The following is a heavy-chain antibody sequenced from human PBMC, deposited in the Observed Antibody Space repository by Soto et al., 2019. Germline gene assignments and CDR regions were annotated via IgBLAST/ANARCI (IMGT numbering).Heavy chain of an antibody. CDR2: INDDGRST. CDR3: AKGSSGSRPYYFDN. CDR1: GFTFSNYA. V-gene: IGHV3-23*01. D-gene: IGHD3-22*01. Sequence: GGSLRLSCSVSGFTFSNYAMTWVRQAPGKGLEWVSAINDDGRSTYYADSVKGRFTLSRDNSKNTLYLQVNSLRAEDTAIYYCAKGSSGSRPYYFDNWGQGTLVTVSS. J-gene: IGHJ4*02.